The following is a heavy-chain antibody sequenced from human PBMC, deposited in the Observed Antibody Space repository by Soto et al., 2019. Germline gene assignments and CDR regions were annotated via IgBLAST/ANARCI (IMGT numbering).Heavy chain of an antibody. CDR1: GFTFSSYW. J-gene: IGHJ6*02. V-gene: IGHV3-7*03. CDR2: IKQDGSEK. Sequence: GGSLRLSCAASGFTFSSYWMSWVRQAPGKGLEWVANIKQDGSEKYYVDSVKGRFTISRDNAKNSLYLQMNSLRAEDTAVYYYARGGGTYYDFWSGYYPRPMDVWGQGTTVTVSS. D-gene: IGHD3-3*01. CDR3: ARGGGTYYDFWSGYYPRPMDV.